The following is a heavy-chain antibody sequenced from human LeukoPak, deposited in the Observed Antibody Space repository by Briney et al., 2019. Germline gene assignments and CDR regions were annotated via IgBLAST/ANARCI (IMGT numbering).Heavy chain of an antibody. CDR3: ARGRGGYCSSTSCYADY. CDR2: ISYDGSNK. Sequence: GRSLRLSCAASGFTFSSYAMHWVRQAPGKGLEWMAVISYDGSNKYYADSVKGRFTISRDNSKNTLYLQMNSLRAEDTAVYYCARGRGGYCSSTSCYADYWGQGTLVTVSS. V-gene: IGHV3-30*04. CDR1: GFTFSSYA. J-gene: IGHJ4*02. D-gene: IGHD2-2*01.